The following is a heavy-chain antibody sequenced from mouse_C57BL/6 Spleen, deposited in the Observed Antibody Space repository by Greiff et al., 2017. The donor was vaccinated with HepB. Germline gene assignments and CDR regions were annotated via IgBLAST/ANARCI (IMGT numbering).Heavy chain of an antibody. CDR1: GYTFTSYW. J-gene: IGHJ1*03. V-gene: IGHV1-55*01. D-gene: IGHD1-1*01. Sequence: VQLKQPGAELVKPGASVKMSCKASGYTFTSYWITWVKQRPGQGLEWIGDIYPGSGSTNYNEKFKSKATLTVDTSSSTAYMQLSSLTSEDSAVYYCAHSSYGYFDVWGTGTTVTVSS. CDR2: IYPGSGST. CDR3: AHSSYGYFDV.